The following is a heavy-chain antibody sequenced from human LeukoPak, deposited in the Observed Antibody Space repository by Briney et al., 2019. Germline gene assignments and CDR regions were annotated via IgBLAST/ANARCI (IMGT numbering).Heavy chain of an antibody. CDR3: ARHGSGSYYESPNFDY. Sequence: SETLSLTCAVSGYSISSGYYWGWIRQPPGKGLERIGSIYYSGSTYYNPSLKSRVTISVDTSKNQFSLKLSSVTAADTAVYYCARHGSGSYYESPNFDYWGQGTLVAVSS. V-gene: IGHV4-38-2*01. D-gene: IGHD1-26*01. CDR1: GYSISSGYY. CDR2: IYYSGST. J-gene: IGHJ4*02.